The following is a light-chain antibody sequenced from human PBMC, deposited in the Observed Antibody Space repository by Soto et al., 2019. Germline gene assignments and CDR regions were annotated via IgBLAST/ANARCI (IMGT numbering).Light chain of an antibody. Sequence: EIVLPQSPATLSLSPGERATLSSRASQSVSSSLAWYQQKPGQAPRLLIYDASNRATGIPARFSGSGSGTDFTLTISSLEPEDFAVYYCQQRSNWPVAFGQGTKLEIK. V-gene: IGKV3-11*01. CDR3: QQRSNWPVA. CDR1: QSVSSS. J-gene: IGKJ2*01. CDR2: DAS.